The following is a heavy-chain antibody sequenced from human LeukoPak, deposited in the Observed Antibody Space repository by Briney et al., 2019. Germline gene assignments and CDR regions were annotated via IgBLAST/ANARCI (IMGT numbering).Heavy chain of an antibody. V-gene: IGHV3-23*01. CDR3: AKRDWPYFFDY. CDR2: ITGNGAET. D-gene: IGHD3/OR15-3a*01. J-gene: IGHJ4*02. CDR1: GFCFSNYG. Sequence: GGSLRLTCAASGFCFSNYGMNWVRQAPGKGLEWVALITGNGAETHYSDSVKGRFTVFRDNSKNTLHLQMNSLRVDDTAVYFCAKRDWPYFFDYWGQGTPVTVPS.